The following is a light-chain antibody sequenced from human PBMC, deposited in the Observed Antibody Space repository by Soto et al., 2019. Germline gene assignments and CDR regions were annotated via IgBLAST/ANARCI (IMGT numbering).Light chain of an antibody. CDR3: QQDGSSPET. V-gene: IGKV3-20*01. CDR1: QSVSSSY. Sequence: EIVLTQSPGTLSLSPGERATLSCRARQSVSSSYLAWYQQKPGQAPRLLIYGASSRATGIPERFSGCGSGTDFTLTMRRLEPEDFAVYYCQQDGSSPETFGQGTKVEIK. CDR2: GAS. J-gene: IGKJ1*01.